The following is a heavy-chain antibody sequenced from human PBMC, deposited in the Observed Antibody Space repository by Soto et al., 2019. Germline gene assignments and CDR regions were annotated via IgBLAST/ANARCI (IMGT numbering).Heavy chain of an antibody. D-gene: IGHD1-26*01. CDR1: GFTFRSYA. CDR3: AKGSSYYFFDY. CDR2: ISGSGYST. J-gene: IGHJ4*02. V-gene: IGHV3-23*01. Sequence: GGSLRLSCAASGFTFRSYAMSWVRQAPGKGLEWVSAISGSGYSTYYADSVKGRFTISRDNSKNTLYLQMNSLRAEDTAVYYCAKGSSYYFFDYWGQGTLVTVSS.